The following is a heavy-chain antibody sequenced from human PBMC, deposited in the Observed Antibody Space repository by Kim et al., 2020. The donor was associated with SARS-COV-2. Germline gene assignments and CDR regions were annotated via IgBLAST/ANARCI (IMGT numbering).Heavy chain of an antibody. Sequence: GGSLRLSCAVSGFTFSQYSMHWVRQAPGKGLEWVADIYCDGGSIYYADSVQGRFTISRDNAKNTLYLQMNSLKSEDTALYYCVRDMEPSVDFWGQGTVVT. CDR2: IYCDGGSI. CDR1: GFTFSQYS. CDR3: VRDMEPSVDF. V-gene: IGHV3-30*04. J-gene: IGHJ4*02. D-gene: IGHD1-1*01.